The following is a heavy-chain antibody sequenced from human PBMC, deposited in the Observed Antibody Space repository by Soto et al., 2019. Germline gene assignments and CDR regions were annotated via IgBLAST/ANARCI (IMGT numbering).Heavy chain of an antibody. J-gene: IGHJ6*02. CDR2: TYYRSKWYN. CDR1: GDSVSSNSAA. CDR3: ARGSRIAVAGYYYYYGMDV. D-gene: IGHD6-19*01. V-gene: IGHV6-1*01. Sequence: PSQTLSLTCAISGDSVSSNSAAWNWIRQSPSRGLEWLGRTYYRSKWYNDYAVSVKSRITINPDTSKNQFSLQLNSVTPEDTAVYYCARGSRIAVAGYYYYYGMDVWGQGTRVTVSS.